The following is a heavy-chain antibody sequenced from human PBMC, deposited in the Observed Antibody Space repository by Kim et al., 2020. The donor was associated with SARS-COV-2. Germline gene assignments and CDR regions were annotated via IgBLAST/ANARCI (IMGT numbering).Heavy chain of an antibody. D-gene: IGHD2-15*01. CDR3: ARDIGDGRQAFDI. J-gene: IGHJ3*02. V-gene: IGHV4-31*03. CDR2: IYYSGST. Sequence: SETLSLTCTVSGGSISSGGYYWSWIRQHPGKGLEWIGYIYYSGSTYYNPSLKSRVTISVDTSKNQFSLKLSSVTAADTAVYYCARDIGDGRQAFDIWGQGTMVTVSS. CDR1: GGSISSGGYY.